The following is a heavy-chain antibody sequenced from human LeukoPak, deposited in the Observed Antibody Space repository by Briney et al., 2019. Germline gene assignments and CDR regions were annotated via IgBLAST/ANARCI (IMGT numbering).Heavy chain of an antibody. D-gene: IGHD3-22*01. CDR3: APHPSSGYYAY. CDR1: GFTFSSYA. Sequence: GGSLRLSCAASGFTFSSYAMSWVRQAPGRGLEWVSAISGSGGSTYYADSVKGRFTISRDNSKNTLYLQMNSLRAEDTAVYYCAPHPSSGYYAYWGQGTLVTVSS. V-gene: IGHV3-23*01. J-gene: IGHJ4*02. CDR2: ISGSGGST.